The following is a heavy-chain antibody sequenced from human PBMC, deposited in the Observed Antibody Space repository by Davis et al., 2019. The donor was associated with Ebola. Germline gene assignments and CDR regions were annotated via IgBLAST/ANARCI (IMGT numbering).Heavy chain of an antibody. CDR3: ARDGSPYWYFDL. Sequence: SVKVSCKASGYTFTSYGISWVRQAPGQGLEWMGGIIPIFGTANYAQKFQGRVTITADESTSTAYMELSSLRSEDTAVYYCARDGSPYWYFDLWGRGTLVTVSS. V-gene: IGHV1-69*13. CDR2: IIPIFGTA. CDR1: GYTFTSYG. J-gene: IGHJ2*01.